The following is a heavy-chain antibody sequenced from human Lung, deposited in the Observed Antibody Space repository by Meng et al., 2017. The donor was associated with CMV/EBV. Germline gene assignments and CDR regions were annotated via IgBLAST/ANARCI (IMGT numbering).Heavy chain of an antibody. J-gene: IGHJ6*02. D-gene: IGHD1-14*01. CDR3: ARDWQGGAEPYGMDV. V-gene: IGHV4-59*01. Sequence: SETLSLTCTVSGGSITSYYWSWTRQPPGKGLEWIAYMYYSRDASYNPSLRSRVTVSVDTSKSQFSLQLSSVTAADTAVYYCARDWQGGAEPYGMDVWGQGTTVTVSS. CDR1: GGSITSYY. CDR2: MYYSRDA.